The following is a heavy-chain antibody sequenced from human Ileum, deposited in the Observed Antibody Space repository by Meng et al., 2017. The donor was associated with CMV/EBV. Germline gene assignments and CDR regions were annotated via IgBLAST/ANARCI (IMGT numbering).Heavy chain of an antibody. V-gene: IGHV1-2*02. D-gene: IGHD2-2*01. CDR1: GYTFTGDY. Sequence: ASVKVSCKASGYTFTGDYMHWVRQAPGQGLEWMGWINPNSGSTNYAQKFQGRVTMTRDTSISTVYMELSRLRSDDTAVYYCASGRALVGIPATRYYYYGMDVWGQGTTVTVSS. CDR3: ASGRALVGIPATRYYYYGMDV. CDR2: INPNSGST. J-gene: IGHJ6*02.